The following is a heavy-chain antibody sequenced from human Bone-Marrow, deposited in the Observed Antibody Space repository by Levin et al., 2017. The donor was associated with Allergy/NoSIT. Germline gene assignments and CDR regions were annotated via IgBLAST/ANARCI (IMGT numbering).Heavy chain of an antibody. CDR2: IRGGDGTT. V-gene: IGHV3-23*01. D-gene: IGHD3-16*01. J-gene: IGHJ3*02. Sequence: ASVKVSCAASGFTFSNSAMGWVRQVPGKGLDWVSSIRGGDGTTYYADSVRGRFTISRDNSKNTLSLQMSSLRAEDTAIYFCARALGSLDPFDIWGQGTMVTVSS. CDR3: ARALGSLDPFDI. CDR1: GFTFSNSA.